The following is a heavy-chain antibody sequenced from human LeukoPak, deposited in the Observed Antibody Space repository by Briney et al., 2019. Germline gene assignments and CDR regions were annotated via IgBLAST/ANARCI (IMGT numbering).Heavy chain of an antibody. CDR2: XXXXXXXX. D-gene: IGHD3-10*01. CDR3: AREIFGSGSYPDF. Sequence: HSGGSLRLSCAASGFSFDTYAMHWVRQAPGQXXXXXXLXXXXXXXXFXXXXXRXXXXXXRDNSKNTVYLQMNNLRPDDTAVYYCAREIFGSGSYPDFWGQGTLVTVSS. CDR1: GFSFDTYA. V-gene: IGHV3-33*01. J-gene: IGHJ4*02.